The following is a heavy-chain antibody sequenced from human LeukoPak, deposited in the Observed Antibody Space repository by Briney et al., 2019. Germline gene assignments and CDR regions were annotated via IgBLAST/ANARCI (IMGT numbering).Heavy chain of an antibody. Sequence: SETLSLTCAVYGGSFSGYYWSWIRQPPGKGLEWIGEINHSGSTNYNPSLKSRVTISVDTSKNQFSLKLSSVTAADTAVYYCARGGITMVRGVELNWFDPWGQGTLVTVSS. CDR2: INHSGST. D-gene: IGHD3-10*01. CDR3: ARGGITMVRGVELNWFDP. J-gene: IGHJ5*02. CDR1: GGSFSGYY. V-gene: IGHV4-34*01.